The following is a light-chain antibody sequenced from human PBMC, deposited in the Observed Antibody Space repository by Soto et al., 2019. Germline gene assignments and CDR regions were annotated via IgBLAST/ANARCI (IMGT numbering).Light chain of an antibody. J-gene: IGKJ1*01. CDR1: QSISSW. Sequence: ASVGDRVTITCRASQSISSWLAWYQQKPGKAPKLLIYKASSLESGVPSRFSGSGSGTEFTLTISSLQPDDFATYYCQQYNSYPWTFGQGTKVDIK. CDR3: QQYNSYPWT. CDR2: KAS. V-gene: IGKV1-5*03.